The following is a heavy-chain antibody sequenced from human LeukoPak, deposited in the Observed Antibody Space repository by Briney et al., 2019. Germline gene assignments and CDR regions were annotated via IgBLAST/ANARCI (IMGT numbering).Heavy chain of an antibody. CDR1: GYTFTGYY. CDR2: INPNSGDT. J-gene: IGHJ4*02. Sequence: ASVKVSCKASGYTFTGYYMHWVRPAPGQGLEGMGWINPNSGDTKYAQKFQGRVTMTRDTSISTAYMELSRLRSDDTAVYYCATQRGSYLWGTDFDYWGQGTLVTVSS. V-gene: IGHV1-2*02. D-gene: IGHD3-16*01. CDR3: ATQRGSYLWGTDFDY.